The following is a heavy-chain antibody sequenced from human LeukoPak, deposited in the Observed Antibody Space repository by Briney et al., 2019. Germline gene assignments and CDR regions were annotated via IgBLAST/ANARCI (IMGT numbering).Heavy chain of an antibody. CDR2: IYHSGST. CDR1: GGSISSGGYS. D-gene: IGHD6-13*01. J-gene: IGHJ5*02. CDR3: ARAYSSSWYSGDWFDP. V-gene: IGHV4-30-2*01. Sequence: SQTLSLTCAVSGGSISSGGYSWSWIRQPPGKGLEWIGYIYHSGSTYYNPSLKSRVTISVDRSKNQFSLKLSSVTAADTAVYYCARAYSSSWYSGDWFDPWGQGTLVTVSS.